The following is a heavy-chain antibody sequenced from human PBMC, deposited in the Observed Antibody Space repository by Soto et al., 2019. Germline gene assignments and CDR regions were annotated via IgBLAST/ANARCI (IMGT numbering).Heavy chain of an antibody. D-gene: IGHD3-3*01. CDR3: ARELSFWSGVADG. V-gene: IGHV1-69*12. Sequence: QVQLVQSGAEVKKPGSSVKVSCKASGGTFSSYAISWVRQAPGQGLEWMGGIIPIFGTANYAQKFLGRVTITADESTGTAYMKLSSLSSEDTAVYSCARELSFWSGVADGWGQGTLVTVSS. CDR1: GGTFSSYA. J-gene: IGHJ4*02. CDR2: IIPIFGTA.